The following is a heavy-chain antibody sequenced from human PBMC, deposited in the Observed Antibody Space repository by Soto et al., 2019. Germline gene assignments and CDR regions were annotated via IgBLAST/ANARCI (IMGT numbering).Heavy chain of an antibody. Sequence: SETLSLTCSVSGDSISSYYWSWIRQPPGKGLEWVGYIHYSGSTNYNPSLKSRVTISVDTSKSQFSLKLSSVTAADTAVYSCARGVTTILGGKYYYYYMDVWGKGTTVTVSS. D-gene: IGHD5-12*01. CDR3: ARGVTTILGGKYYYYYMDV. J-gene: IGHJ6*03. CDR1: GDSISSYY. CDR2: IHYSGST. V-gene: IGHV4-59*01.